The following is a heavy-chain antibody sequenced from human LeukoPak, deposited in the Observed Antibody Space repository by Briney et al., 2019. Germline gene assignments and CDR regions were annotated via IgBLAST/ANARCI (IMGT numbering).Heavy chain of an antibody. J-gene: IGHJ6*03. V-gene: IGHV4-38-2*01. CDR3: ASVRRGFGESSKYYSYYYMDV. Sequence: GSLRLSCAASGFIFSDYSMNWVRQAPGKGLEWIGSIYHSGSTYYKPSLKSRVTISVDTSKNQFSLKLSAVTAADTAVYYCASVRRGFGESSKYYSYYYMDVWGNGTTVAISS. CDR2: IYHSGST. CDR1: GFIFSDYS. D-gene: IGHD3-10*01.